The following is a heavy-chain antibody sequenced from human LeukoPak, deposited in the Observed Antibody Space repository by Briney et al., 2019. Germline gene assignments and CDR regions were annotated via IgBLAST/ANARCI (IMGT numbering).Heavy chain of an antibody. CDR1: GGSFSGYY. CDR3: AVGAAAN. CDR2: INHSGSA. J-gene: IGHJ4*02. Sequence: SETLSLTCAVYGGSFSGYYWSWIRQPPGKGLEWIGEINHSGSANYNPSLKSRVTISVDTSKNQFSLKLSSVTAADTAVYYCAVGAAANWGQGTLVTVSS. V-gene: IGHV4-34*01. D-gene: IGHD6-13*01.